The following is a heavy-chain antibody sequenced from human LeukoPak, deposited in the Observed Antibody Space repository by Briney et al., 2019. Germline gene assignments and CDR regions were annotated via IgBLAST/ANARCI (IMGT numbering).Heavy chain of an antibody. D-gene: IGHD4-17*01. CDR2: IYSGGST. J-gene: IGHJ6*02. V-gene: IGHV3-66*01. CDR3: ARARGVRESPYGFPYYYYGMDV. Sequence: GGSLRLSCPASGFTVSSNYMSWVGQAPGKGREGVSGIYSGGSTYDADSVKGRFTISRDNSKNTLYLQMNSLRAEDTAVYYCARARGVRESPYGFPYYYYGMDVCGQGPTVTVSS. CDR1: GFTVSSNY.